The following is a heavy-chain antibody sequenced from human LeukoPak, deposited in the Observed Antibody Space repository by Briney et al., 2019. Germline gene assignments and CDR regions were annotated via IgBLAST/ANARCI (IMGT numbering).Heavy chain of an antibody. J-gene: IGHJ2*01. CDR3: ARDPEGSSSSISGWYFDL. V-gene: IGHV4-30-4*08. CDR1: GGSISSGDYY. CDR2: IYYSGST. D-gene: IGHD6-6*01. Sequence: PSETLSLTCTVSGGSISSGDYYWSWIRQPPGKGLEWIGYIYYSGSTYYNPSLKSRVAISVDTSKNQFSLKPSSVTAADTAVYYCARDPEGSSSSISGWYFDLWGRGTLLTVSS.